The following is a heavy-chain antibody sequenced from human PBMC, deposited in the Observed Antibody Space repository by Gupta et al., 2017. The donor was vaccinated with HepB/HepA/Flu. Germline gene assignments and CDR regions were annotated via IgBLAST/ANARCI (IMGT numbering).Heavy chain of an antibody. CDR3: AKDRSRRGFADF. CDR2: ISYDGSSK. CDR1: GFTFSNYG. J-gene: IGHJ4*02. V-gene: IGHV3-30*18. D-gene: IGHD5-12*01. Sequence: QVQLVESGGGVVPPGRSLRLSCAASGFTFSNYGMHWVRQAPGRGLEWVAVISYDGSSKYHADAVKGRFTISRDNSNNTLYLQMKSLRAEDTAMYYCAKDRSRRGFADFWGQGTLVTVSS.